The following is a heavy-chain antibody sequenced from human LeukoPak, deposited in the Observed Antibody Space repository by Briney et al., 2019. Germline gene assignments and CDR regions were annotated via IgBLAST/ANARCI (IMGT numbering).Heavy chain of an antibody. Sequence: CCPTLVKPTPTLTLTCTFSGFSLRTRGMGVSWIRQPPWKARDRLSRIDWDDDKYYSTSLKTRLTISKDTSKNQVVLTMTNMDPLDTATYYCARIRRTTVVTAGAFDIWGQGTMVTASS. J-gene: IGHJ3*02. CDR1: GFSLRTRGMG. V-gene: IGHV2-70*11. CDR2: IDWDDDK. D-gene: IGHD4-23*01. CDR3: ARIRRTTVVTAGAFDI.